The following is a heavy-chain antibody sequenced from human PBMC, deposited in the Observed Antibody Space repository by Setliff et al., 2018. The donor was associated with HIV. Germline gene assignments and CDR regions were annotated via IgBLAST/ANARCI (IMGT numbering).Heavy chain of an antibody. D-gene: IGHD2-2*01. V-gene: IGHV3-23*01. Sequence: GGSLRLSCAASGFTFISFAMTWVRQAPGKGLEWASTISTSGDSTYYPASVKCRFTISRDNAKNTLYLQMNSLRAEDTAVYFCAKGAVPAAIGGYFFDSWGQGTLVTVSS. J-gene: IGHJ4*02. CDR2: ISTSGDST. CDR3: AKGAVPAAIGGYFFDS. CDR1: GFTFISFA.